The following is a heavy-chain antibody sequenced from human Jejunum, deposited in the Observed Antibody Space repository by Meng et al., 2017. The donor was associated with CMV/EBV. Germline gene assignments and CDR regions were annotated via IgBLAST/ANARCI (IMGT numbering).Heavy chain of an antibody. D-gene: IGHD6-19*01. CDR1: GYTFTHHG. J-gene: IGHJ4*02. CDR3: ARDPSNTSGRYAYFDY. V-gene: IGHV1-18*01. CDR2: ISCYNGDT. Sequence: QLQLVQSGAEVKKPXXSVRVSXKASGYTFTHHGISWIRQAPGQGLEWMGWISCYNGDTNYAQKLQGRVTMTTDTSTNTAYMDLRGLRSDDTAVYYCARDPSNTSGRYAYFDYWGQGTLVTVSS.